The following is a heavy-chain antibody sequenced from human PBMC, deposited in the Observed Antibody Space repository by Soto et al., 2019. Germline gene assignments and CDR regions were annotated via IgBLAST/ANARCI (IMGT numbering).Heavy chain of an antibody. CDR3: AKDRLPTSGQRFYFDS. J-gene: IGHJ4*02. D-gene: IGHD2-15*01. Sequence: DVNLLQSGGGSAQPGGPLRLSCATSGFAFSTYAMTWVRQVPGRGLEWVSTILPDETGFYTVSVKGRFTISRDNFRGILYLQMNDLWVEDGAIYFCAKDRLPTSGQRFYFDSWGQGSLVTVSS. V-gene: IGHV3-23*01. CDR1: GFAFSTYA. CDR2: ILPDETG.